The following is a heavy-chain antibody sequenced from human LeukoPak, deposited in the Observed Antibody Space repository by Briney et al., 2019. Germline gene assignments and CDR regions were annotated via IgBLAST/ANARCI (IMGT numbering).Heavy chain of an antibody. CDR1: GGSISSYY. CDR2: IYTSGST. V-gene: IGHV4-4*07. CDR3: AREDSNYNGMDV. Sequence: SETLSLTCTVSGGSISSYYGSWIRQPAGKGRECIGRIYTSGSTNYNPSLKSRVTMPVDPSKDQFSLTLSHLTGADPAVDFFAREDSNYNGMDVWRQGTKVTVPS. D-gene: IGHD5-18*01. J-gene: IGHJ6*02.